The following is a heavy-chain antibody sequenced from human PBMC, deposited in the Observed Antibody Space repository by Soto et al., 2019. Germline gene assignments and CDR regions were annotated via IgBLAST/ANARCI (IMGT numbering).Heavy chain of an antibody. J-gene: IGHJ6*02. V-gene: IGHV3-23*01. Sequence: GGPLRLSCAASGFTFSSYAMSWVRQAPGKGLEWVSAISGSGGSTYYADSVKGRFTISRDNSKNTLYLQMNSLRAEDTAVYYCAKDTLTAMVLYYYYYGMDVWGQGTTVTVSS. CDR3: AKDTLTAMVLYYYYYGMDV. CDR1: GFTFSSYA. CDR2: ISGSGGST. D-gene: IGHD5-18*01.